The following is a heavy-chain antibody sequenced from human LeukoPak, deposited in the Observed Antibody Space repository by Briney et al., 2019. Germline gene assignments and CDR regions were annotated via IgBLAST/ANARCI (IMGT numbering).Heavy chain of an antibody. CDR1: GFTVNSNY. D-gene: IGHD3-10*01. J-gene: IGHJ6*02. CDR3: ARSDYYGSGSYRLYYYYGMDV. V-gene: IGHV3-66*01. Sequence: GGSLRLSCVVSGFTVNSNYMSWVRQAPGKGLEWVSVIYSGGTTNYADSVKGRFTISRDNAKNSLYLQMNSLRAEDTAVYYCARSDYYGSGSYRLYYYYGMDVWGQGTTVAVS. CDR2: IYSGGTT.